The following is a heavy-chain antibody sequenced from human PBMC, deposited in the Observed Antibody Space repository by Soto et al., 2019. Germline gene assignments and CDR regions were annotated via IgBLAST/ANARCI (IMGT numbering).Heavy chain of an antibody. Sequence: PSETLSLTCAVYGGSFSGYCWNWIRKPPGKGLEWVGEIDHSGDTNYNPSLKSRVTISVDTAKNQFSLRLTSVTAADTAVYYCARVRDWFDPWGQGTLVTVSS. CDR1: GGSFSGYC. D-gene: IGHD3-3*01. J-gene: IGHJ5*02. CDR2: IDHSGDT. V-gene: IGHV4-34*01. CDR3: ARVRDWFDP.